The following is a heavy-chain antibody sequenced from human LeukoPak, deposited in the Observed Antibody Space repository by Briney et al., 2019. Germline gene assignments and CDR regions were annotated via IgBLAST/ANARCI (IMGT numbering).Heavy chain of an antibody. CDR1: GFTFSDYY. V-gene: IGHV3-11*01. J-gene: IGHJ6*02. D-gene: IGHD3-10*01. CDR3: ARDLLNYYGSGEAPTSYYGMDV. CDR2: ISSSGSTI. Sequence: PGGSLRLSCAASGFTFSDYYMSWIRQAPGKGLEWVSYISSSGSTIYYADSVKGRFTISRDNAKNSLYLQMNSLRAEDTAAYYCARDLLNYYGSGEAPTSYYGMDVWGQGTTVTVSS.